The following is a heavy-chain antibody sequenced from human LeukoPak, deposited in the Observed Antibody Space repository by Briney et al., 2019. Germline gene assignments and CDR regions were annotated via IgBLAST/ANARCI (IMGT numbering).Heavy chain of an antibody. J-gene: IGHJ3*02. Sequence: PSQTLSLTCTVSGGSISSGGYYWSWIRQPPGKGLEWIGYIYHSGSTYYNPSLKSRVTISVDRSKNQFSLKLSSVTAADTAVYYCARPRSITMVRGVKRFDAFDIWGQGTMVTVSS. D-gene: IGHD3-10*01. V-gene: IGHV4-30-2*01. CDR1: GGSISSGGYY. CDR2: IYHSGST. CDR3: ARPRSITMVRGVKRFDAFDI.